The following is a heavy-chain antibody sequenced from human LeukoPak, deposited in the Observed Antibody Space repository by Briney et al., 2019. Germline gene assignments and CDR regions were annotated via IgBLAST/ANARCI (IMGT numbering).Heavy chain of an antibody. D-gene: IGHD2-15*01. Sequence: PSETLSLTCAVYGGSFSGYYWSWIRQPPGKGLEWIGEINHSGCTNYNPSLKSRVTISVDTSKNQFSLNLRSVTAADTALYYCTRLWSTDCNGGSCPHQPNYWGQGTLVTVSS. CDR3: TRLWSTDCNGGSCPHQPNY. J-gene: IGHJ4*02. CDR2: INHSGCT. V-gene: IGHV4-34*01. CDR1: GGSFSGYY.